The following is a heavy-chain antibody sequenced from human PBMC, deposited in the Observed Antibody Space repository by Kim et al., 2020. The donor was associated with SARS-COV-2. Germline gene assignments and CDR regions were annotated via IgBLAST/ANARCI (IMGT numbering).Heavy chain of an antibody. Sequence: SETLSLTCTVSGGSVSSGSYYWSWIRQPPGKGLEWIGYIYYSGSTNYNPSLESRVTISVDTSKNQFSLKLSSVTAADTAVDYCVTYYYDSSGYWGMGYWG. J-gene: IGHJ4*01. CDR1: GGSVSSGSYY. CDR3: VTYYYDSSGYWGMGY. V-gene: IGHV4-61*01. D-gene: IGHD3-22*01. CDR2: IYYSGST.